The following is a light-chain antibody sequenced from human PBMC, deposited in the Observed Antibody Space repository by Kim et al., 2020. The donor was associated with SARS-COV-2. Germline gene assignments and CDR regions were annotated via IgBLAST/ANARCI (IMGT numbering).Light chain of an antibody. CDR2: QAS. V-gene: IGKV1-5*03. CDR3: KQYETYWT. Sequence: DIQMTQSPSTLSAFVGDRVTIACRASQSVDGWLAWYQHRPGKVPKLLIYQASKLANGVPSRFSGSGSGTDFTLTISNLQPDDSAIYYCKQYETYWTFGPGTKLEIK. CDR1: QSVDGW. J-gene: IGKJ2*01.